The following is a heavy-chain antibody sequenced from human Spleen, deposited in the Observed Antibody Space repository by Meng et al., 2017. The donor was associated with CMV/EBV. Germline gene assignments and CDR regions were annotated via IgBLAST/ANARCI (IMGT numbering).Heavy chain of an antibody. V-gene: IGHV4-34*01. D-gene: IGHD6-6*01. CDR1: GGSFSGYY. CDR3: ASSAARPGYKFDP. J-gene: IGHJ5*02. CDR2: INHSGSTRST. Sequence: SETLSLTCAVYGGSFSGYYWSWIRQPPGKGLEWIGEINHSGSTRSTNYNPSLKSRVTISVDTSKNQVSLKLSSVTAADTAVYYCASSAARPGYKFDPWGQGTLVTVSS.